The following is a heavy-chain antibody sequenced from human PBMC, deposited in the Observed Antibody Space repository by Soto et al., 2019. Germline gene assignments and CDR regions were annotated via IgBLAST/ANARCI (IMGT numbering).Heavy chain of an antibody. Sequence: ASVKVSCKASGGTFSSYTISWVRQAPGQGLEWMGRIIPILGIANYAQKFQGRVTITADKSTSTAYMGLSSLRSEDTAVYYCARDPGYNWNYPYFDYWGQGTLVTVSS. CDR1: GGTFSSYT. V-gene: IGHV1-69*04. CDR2: IIPILGIA. D-gene: IGHD1-7*01. CDR3: ARDPGYNWNYPYFDY. J-gene: IGHJ4*02.